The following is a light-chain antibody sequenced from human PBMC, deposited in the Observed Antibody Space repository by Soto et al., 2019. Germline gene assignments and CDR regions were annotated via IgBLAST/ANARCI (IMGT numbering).Light chain of an antibody. J-gene: IGKJ3*01. CDR3: QKYNSALFT. V-gene: IGKV1-27*01. Sequence: DIQMTQSPSSLSASVGDRVTITCRASQGIVNYLDWYQQKPGKVPKLLIYGASTLQSGVPSRFSGGGSGTEFTLTISSLQPEDFATYYCQKYNSALFTFGHGTKVDIK. CDR2: GAS. CDR1: QGIVNY.